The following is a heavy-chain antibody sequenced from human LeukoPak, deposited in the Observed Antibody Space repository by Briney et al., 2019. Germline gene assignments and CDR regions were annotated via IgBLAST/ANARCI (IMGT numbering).Heavy chain of an antibody. V-gene: IGHV4-61*08. CDR2: IYYSGST. D-gene: IGHD3-10*01. Sequence: SETLSLTCTVSGGSVSSGDHYWSWIRQPPGQGLEWIAYIYYSGSTNYNPSLKSRVTISVDTSKNQFSLNLRSVTAADTAVYYCAIVRMYYYDFDIWGQGTMVTVSS. CDR3: AIVRMYYYDFDI. CDR1: GGSVSSGDHY. J-gene: IGHJ3*02.